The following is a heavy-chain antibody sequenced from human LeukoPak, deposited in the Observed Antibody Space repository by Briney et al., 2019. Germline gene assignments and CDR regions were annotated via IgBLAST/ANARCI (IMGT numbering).Heavy chain of an antibody. CDR2: IWYDGGNK. D-gene: IGHD3-22*01. CDR1: GFTFSSYG. V-gene: IGHV3-33*01. Sequence: GGSLRLSCAASGFTFSSYGMHWVRQAPGKGLEWVAVIWYDGGNKYYADSVKGRFTISRDNSKNTLYLQMNSLRAEDTAVYYCARDSTYYYDSSGNEPDYWGQGTLVTVSS. J-gene: IGHJ4*02. CDR3: ARDSTYYYDSSGNEPDY.